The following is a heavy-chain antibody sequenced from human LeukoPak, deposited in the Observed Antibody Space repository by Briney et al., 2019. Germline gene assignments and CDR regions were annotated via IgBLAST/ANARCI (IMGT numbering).Heavy chain of an antibody. J-gene: IGHJ6*03. CDR1: GFTFSSYA. CDR2: ISGSGGST. V-gene: IGHV3-23*01. D-gene: IGHD2-21*02. Sequence: PGGSLRLSCAASGFTFSSYAMSWVRQAPGKGLEWVSAISGSGGSTYYADSVKGRFTISRDNSKNTLYLQMNSLRAEDTAVYYCARNHIVVVTAILKKEKPEDMDVWGKGTTVTVSS. CDR3: ARNHIVVVTAILKKEKPEDMDV.